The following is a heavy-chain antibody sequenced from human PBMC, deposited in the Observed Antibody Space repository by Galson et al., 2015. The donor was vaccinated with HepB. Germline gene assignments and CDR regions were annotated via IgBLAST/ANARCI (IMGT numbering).Heavy chain of an antibody. J-gene: IGHJ2*01. D-gene: IGHD2-2*01. V-gene: IGHV5-51*01. CDR1: GYSFASYW. Sequence: QSGAEVKKPGESLKISCKGSGYSFASYWIGWVRQMPGKGLEWMGIIYPGDSDTRYSPSFQGQVTISADKSISTAYLQWSSLKASDTAMYYCARRPIVVAPAARYWYFDLWGRGTLVTVSS. CDR2: IYPGDSDT. CDR3: ARRPIVVAPAARYWYFDL.